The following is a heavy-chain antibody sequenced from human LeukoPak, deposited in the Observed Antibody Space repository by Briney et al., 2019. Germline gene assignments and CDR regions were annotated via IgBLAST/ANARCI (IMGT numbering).Heavy chain of an antibody. D-gene: IGHD4-11*01. CDR3: ARVRTGYSSYWYFDL. J-gene: IGHJ2*01. Sequence: PSETLSLTCAVYGGSFSGYYWSWIRQPPGKGLEWIGEINHSGSTNYNPSLKSRVTISVDTSKNQFSLKLSSVTAADTAVYYCARVRTGYSSYWYFDLWGRGTLVTVSS. V-gene: IGHV4-34*01. CDR2: INHSGST. CDR1: GGSFSGYY.